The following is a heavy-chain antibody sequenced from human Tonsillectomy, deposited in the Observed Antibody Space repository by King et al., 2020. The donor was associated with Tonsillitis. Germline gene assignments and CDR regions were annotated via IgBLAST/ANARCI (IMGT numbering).Heavy chain of an antibody. CDR1: CGSISSSNW. J-gene: IGHJ4*02. V-gene: IGHV4-4*02. CDR2: IYHSGAT. Sequence: QLQESGPGLVKPSGTLSLTCAVSCGSISSSNWWSWVRQPPGKGLEWMGEIYHSGATNYNPSLKIRGTISVDKSKNQFSLKLSFVTAAATALYYCASHGSGWGDHYFDYWGQGTLVTVSS. CDR3: ASHGSGWGDHYFDY. D-gene: IGHD6-19*01.